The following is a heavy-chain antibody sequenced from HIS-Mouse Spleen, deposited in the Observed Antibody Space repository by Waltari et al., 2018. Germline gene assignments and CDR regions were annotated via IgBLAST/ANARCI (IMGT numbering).Heavy chain of an antibody. D-gene: IGHD6-13*01. J-gene: IGHJ4*02. V-gene: IGHV4-34*01. CDR2: INHSGST. Sequence: QVQLQQWAAGLLKPSETLSLTCAVYGGSFSGYYRSWLRQPPGKGLEWLGEINHSGSTNYNPSLKSRVTISVDTSKNQFSLKLSSVTAADTAVYYCARGPSIAAAGYYFDYWGQGTLVTVSS. CDR3: ARGPSIAAAGYYFDY. CDR1: GGSFSGYY.